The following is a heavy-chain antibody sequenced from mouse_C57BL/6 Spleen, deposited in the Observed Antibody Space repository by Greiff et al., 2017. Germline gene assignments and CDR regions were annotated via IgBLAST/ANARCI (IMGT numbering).Heavy chain of an antibody. D-gene: IGHD1-1*01. CDR3: ARYGYYGSSYAMDY. CDR1: GYAFTNYL. J-gene: IGHJ4*01. Sequence: VKLMESGAELVRPGTSVKVSCKASGYAFTNYLIEWVKQRPGQGLEWIGVINPGSGGTNYNEKFKGKATLTADKSSSTAYMQLSSLTSEDSAVYFCARYGYYGSSYAMDYWGQGTSVTVSS. V-gene: IGHV1-54*01. CDR2: INPGSGGT.